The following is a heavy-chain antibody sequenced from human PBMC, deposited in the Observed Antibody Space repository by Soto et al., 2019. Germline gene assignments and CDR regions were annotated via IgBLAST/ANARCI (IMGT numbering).Heavy chain of an antibody. Sequence: QVPLVQSGAEVKQTGSSGKISCKTSGHPLSYRYLHWFRQAPGQAFEWMGRMRPLIGDTNNAQKVHDRLTLTRDRPMTTAYMELRSLTSDDTAIYYCAGEGSYETLSGNSHIFDWGQGTLVSVSS. CDR1: GHPLSYRY. CDR3: AGEGSYETLSGNSHIFD. J-gene: IGHJ4*02. D-gene: IGHD3-9*01. CDR2: MRPLIGDT. V-gene: IGHV1-45*02.